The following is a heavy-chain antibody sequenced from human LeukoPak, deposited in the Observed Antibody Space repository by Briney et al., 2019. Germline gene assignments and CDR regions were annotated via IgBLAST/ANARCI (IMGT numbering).Heavy chain of an antibody. V-gene: IGHV1-69*05. D-gene: IGHD6-6*01. Sequence: SVKVSCKASGGTFSSYAISWVRQAPGQGLKWMGGIIPIFGTANYAQKFQGRVTITTDESTSTAYMELSSLRSEDTAVYYCARDTEYSSSSGYWGQGTLVTVSS. J-gene: IGHJ4*02. CDR3: ARDTEYSSSSGY. CDR1: GGTFSSYA. CDR2: IIPIFGTA.